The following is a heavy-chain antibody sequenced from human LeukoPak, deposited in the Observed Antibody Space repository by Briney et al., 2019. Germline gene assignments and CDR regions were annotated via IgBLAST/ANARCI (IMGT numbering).Heavy chain of an antibody. CDR2: IYYSGST. D-gene: IGHD3-9*01. CDR3: ARDILTGYSNWFDP. CDR1: GGSISSYY. V-gene: IGHV4-59*01. Sequence: SETLSLTCTVSGGSISSYYWSWIRQPPGKGLEWIGYIYYSGSTNYNPSLRSRVTISVDTSKNQFSLKLSSVTAADTAVYYCARDILTGYSNWFDPWGQGTLATVSS. J-gene: IGHJ5*02.